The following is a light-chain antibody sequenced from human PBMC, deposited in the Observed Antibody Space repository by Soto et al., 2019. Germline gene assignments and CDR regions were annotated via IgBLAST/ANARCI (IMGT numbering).Light chain of an antibody. CDR3: LQHNSYPFT. Sequence: DIHMTHSPSTLSGSVGDRVTITCRASHTISSWLAWYQQKPGKAPKLLIYAASSLQSGVPSRFSGSGSGTEFTLTISSLQPEDFATYYCLQHNSYPFTFGQGTRLEIK. J-gene: IGKJ5*01. CDR1: HTISSW. CDR2: AAS. V-gene: IGKV1-5*01.